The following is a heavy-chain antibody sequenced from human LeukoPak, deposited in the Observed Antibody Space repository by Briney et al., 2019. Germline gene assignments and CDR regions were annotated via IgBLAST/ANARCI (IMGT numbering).Heavy chain of an antibody. Sequence: GGSLRLSCAASGFTFSSYEMNWVRQAPGKGLEWVSYISSSGSTIYYADSVKGRFTISRDNAKNSLYLQMNRLRAEDTAVYYCARVTAILLCDAFDIWGQGTMVTVSS. CDR2: ISSSGSTI. CDR3: ARVTAILLCDAFDI. CDR1: GFTFSSYE. J-gene: IGHJ3*02. D-gene: IGHD2-21*02. V-gene: IGHV3-48*03.